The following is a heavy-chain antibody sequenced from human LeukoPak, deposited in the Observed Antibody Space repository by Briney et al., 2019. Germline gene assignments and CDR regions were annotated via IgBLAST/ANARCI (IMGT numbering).Heavy chain of an antibody. J-gene: IGHJ3*02. CDR3: ARGFTYYDSSGYYSDAFDI. V-gene: IGHV1-2*02. CDR2: INPNSGGT. CDR1: GYTLTELS. D-gene: IGHD3-22*01. Sequence: ASVKVSCKVSGYTLTELSMHWVRQAPGQGLEWMGWINPNSGGTNYAQKFQGRVTMTRDTSISTAYMELSRLRSDDTAVYYCARGFTYYDSSGYYSDAFDIWGQGTMVTVSS.